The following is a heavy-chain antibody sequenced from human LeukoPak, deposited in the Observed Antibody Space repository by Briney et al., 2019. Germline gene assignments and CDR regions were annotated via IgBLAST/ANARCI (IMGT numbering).Heavy chain of an antibody. V-gene: IGHV1-69*04. Sequence: GASVKVSCKASGSTFSSYAISWVRQAPGQGLEWMGRIIPILGIANYAQKFQGRVTITADKSTSTAYMELSSLRSEDTAVYYCARMRSYDSSGYYEPDDYWGQGTLVTVSS. CDR2: IIPILGIA. CDR3: ARMRSYDSSGYYEPDDY. D-gene: IGHD3-22*01. J-gene: IGHJ4*02. CDR1: GSTFSSYA.